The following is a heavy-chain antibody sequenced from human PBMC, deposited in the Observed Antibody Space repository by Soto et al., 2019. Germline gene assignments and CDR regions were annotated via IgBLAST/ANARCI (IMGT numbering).Heavy chain of an antibody. J-gene: IGHJ4*02. CDR1: GGSFSGYY. D-gene: IGHD5-12*01. V-gene: IGHV4-34*01. Sequence: QIQLQQWGAGLLKPAETLSLTCVVYGGSFSGYYWSWIRQPPGKGLEWIGEIKDGGLTNYSPSLKSRATISKDTPNNQFSLKLHSVTAADTAVDYCARGQEGVVATHWDQGALVTVSS. CDR2: IKDGGLT. CDR3: ARGQEGVVATH.